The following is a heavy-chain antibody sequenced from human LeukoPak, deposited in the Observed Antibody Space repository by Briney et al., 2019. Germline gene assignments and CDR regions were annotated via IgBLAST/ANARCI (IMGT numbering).Heavy chain of an antibody. D-gene: IGHD4-11*01. Sequence: SETLSLTCTVSGGSMSSYYWSWVRQPPEKGLELIGYIYYTGSTNYNPSLKSRVTISVDMSKNQFSLKLSSVTAADTAMYYCARGTTVIDYWGQGTLVTVSS. J-gene: IGHJ4*02. CDR3: ARGTTVIDY. CDR2: IYYTGST. V-gene: IGHV4-59*01. CDR1: GGSMSSYY.